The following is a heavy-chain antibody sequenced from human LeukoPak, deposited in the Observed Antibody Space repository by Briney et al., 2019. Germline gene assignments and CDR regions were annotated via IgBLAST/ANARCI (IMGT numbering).Heavy chain of an antibody. Sequence: AGGSLGLSCAASGFTFSSYGMHWVGQAPGKGLEWVAVISYDGSNKYYADSVKGRFTISRDNSKNTLYLQMNSLRAEDTAVYYCAKGAADYYYYGMDVWGQGTTVTVSS. V-gene: IGHV3-30*18. CDR2: ISYDGSNK. D-gene: IGHD2-15*01. CDR3: AKGAADYYYYGMDV. CDR1: GFTFSSYG. J-gene: IGHJ6*02.